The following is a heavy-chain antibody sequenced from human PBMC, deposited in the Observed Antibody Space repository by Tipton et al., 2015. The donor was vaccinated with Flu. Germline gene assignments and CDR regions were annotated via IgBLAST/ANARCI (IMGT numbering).Heavy chain of an antibody. CDR1: GGSISSYY. CDR3: ARKTCGSYLYCYFDL. D-gene: IGHD1-26*01. CDR2: IYTSGST. V-gene: IGHV4-4*07. J-gene: IGHJ2*01. Sequence: LRLSCTVSGGSISSYYWSWIRQPAGKGLEWIGRIYTSGSTNYNPSLESRVTMSVGTSKNQFSLKLNSVTAADTAVYFCARKTCGSYLYCYFDLWGRGTPVTVSS.